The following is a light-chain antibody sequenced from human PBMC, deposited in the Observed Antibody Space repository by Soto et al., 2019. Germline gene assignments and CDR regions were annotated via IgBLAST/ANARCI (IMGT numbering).Light chain of an antibody. CDR2: EVS. CDR3: SSYTAISKALV. Sequence: QSALTQPPSASGSPGQSVTISCTGTSNDVGGFKYVSWYRQYPGKAPQLILYEVSQRPSGVPDRFSGSKSGNTASLTVSGLQADGEADYSCSSYTAISKALVFGAGTKVTVL. J-gene: IGLJ1*01. CDR1: SNDVGGFKY. V-gene: IGLV2-8*01.